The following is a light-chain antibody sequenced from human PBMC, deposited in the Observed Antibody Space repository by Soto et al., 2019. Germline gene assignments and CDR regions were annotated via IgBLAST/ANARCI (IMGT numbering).Light chain of an antibody. Sequence: SPSSLSAYVGDRVTIACRASQNINIYLNWYQQRPGKAPQLLIYVASRLESGVPSRFSGSGSGTDFTLTISSLQPEDFATYYCQQSYNAPITFGQGTRLEI. J-gene: IGKJ5*01. V-gene: IGKV1-39*01. CDR2: VAS. CDR1: QNINIY. CDR3: QQSYNAPIT.